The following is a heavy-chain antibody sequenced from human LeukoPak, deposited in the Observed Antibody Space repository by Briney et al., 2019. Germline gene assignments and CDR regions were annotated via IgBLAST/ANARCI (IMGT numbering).Heavy chain of an antibody. CDR2: IYTSGST. CDR3: ARDLWGAAFDY. V-gene: IGHV4-4*07. Sequence: SETLSLTCTVSGGSISSYYWSWIRQPAGKGLEWIGRIYTSGSTNQNPSLKSRVSISVDTSKNQFSLKLSSVTAADTAVYYCARDLWGAAFDYWGQGTLVTVSS. J-gene: IGHJ4*02. D-gene: IGHD1-26*01. CDR1: GGSISSYY.